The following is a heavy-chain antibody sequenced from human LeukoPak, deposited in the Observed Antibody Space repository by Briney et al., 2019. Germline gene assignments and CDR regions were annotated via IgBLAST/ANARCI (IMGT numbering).Heavy chain of an antibody. CDR2: IYYSGNT. J-gene: IGHJ4*02. D-gene: IGHD4-23*01. Sequence: SDTLSLTCAVSGYSICSSNWWGWIRQPPGKGLEWIGYIYYSGNTHYNPSLKSRVTMSVDTSKIQFSLNLSSVTAVDTAIYYCAKSVDGGNTPFDYWGQGTLVTVSS. CDR3: AKSVDGGNTPFDY. V-gene: IGHV4-28*01. CDR1: GYSICSSNW.